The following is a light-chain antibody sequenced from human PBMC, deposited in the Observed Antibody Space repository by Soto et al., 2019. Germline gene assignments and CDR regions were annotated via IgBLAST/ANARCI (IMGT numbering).Light chain of an antibody. J-gene: IGLJ3*02. CDR2: EVS. CDR3: SSYAGGIKWV. Sequence: QSALTQPPSASGSPGQSVTISCTGTSNDVGGYNYVSWYQQHSGKAPKFMIFEVSKRPSGVPDRFSGSKSGNTASLTVSGLQAEDEADYYCSSYAGGIKWVFGGGTKLTVL. CDR1: SNDVGGYNY. V-gene: IGLV2-8*01.